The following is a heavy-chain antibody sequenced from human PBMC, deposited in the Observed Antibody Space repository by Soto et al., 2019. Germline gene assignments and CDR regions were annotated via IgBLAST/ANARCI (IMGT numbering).Heavy chain of an antibody. CDR3: ARDLGYVGVDDWFDP. Sequence: SVKVSCKASGGTFSSYAISGVRQAPGQGLEWMGGIIPIFGTANYAQKFQGRVTITADKSASTAYMELSSLRSEDTAVYYCARDLGYVGVDDWFDPWGQGTLVTVSS. V-gene: IGHV1-69*06. J-gene: IGHJ5*02. D-gene: IGHD5-12*01. CDR1: GGTFSSYA. CDR2: IIPIFGTA.